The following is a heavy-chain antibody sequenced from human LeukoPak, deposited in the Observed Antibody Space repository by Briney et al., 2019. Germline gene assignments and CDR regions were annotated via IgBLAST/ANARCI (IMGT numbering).Heavy chain of an antibody. Sequence: PGGSLRLSCAASGFTFSSYWMSWVRQAPGKGLEWVANIKQDGSEKYYVDSVKGRFTISGDNAKNSLYLQMNSLRAEDTAVYYCASLPGIAVAGTRSSVDYWGQGTLVTVSS. J-gene: IGHJ4*02. CDR2: IKQDGSEK. CDR3: ASLPGIAVAGTRSSVDY. CDR1: GFTFSSYW. V-gene: IGHV3-7*01. D-gene: IGHD6-19*01.